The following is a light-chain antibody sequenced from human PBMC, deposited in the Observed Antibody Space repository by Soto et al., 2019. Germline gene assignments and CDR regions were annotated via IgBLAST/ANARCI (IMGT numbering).Light chain of an antibody. Sequence: IQMPQSPLSLSASVGDKVTLTCRTSQNINSYLSWYQQKPGKAPRLLIYGASSLQVGVPSRFSGSGSGTDFTLTISRLEPEDFAVYYCQQYGSSPETFGQGTKVDIK. CDR2: GAS. CDR3: QQYGSSPET. CDR1: QNINSY. V-gene: IGKV1-39*01. J-gene: IGKJ1*01.